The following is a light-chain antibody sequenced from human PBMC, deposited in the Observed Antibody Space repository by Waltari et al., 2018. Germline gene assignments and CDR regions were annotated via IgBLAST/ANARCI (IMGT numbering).Light chain of an antibody. CDR3: QQYHSYPRT. CDR1: QGISPG. CDR2: GAS. Sequence: DVQMTQSPSSLSASVGDRVNITCRASQGISPGLMWYQQKAEKDPRSLIYGASNLQSGVPSRFSGSGSGTHFTLTISSLQPEDFATYYCQQYHSYPRTFGQGTKVETK. V-gene: IGKV1D-16*01. J-gene: IGKJ1*01.